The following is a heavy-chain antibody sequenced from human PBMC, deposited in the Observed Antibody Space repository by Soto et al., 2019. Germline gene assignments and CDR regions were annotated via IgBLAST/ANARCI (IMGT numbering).Heavy chain of an antibody. V-gene: IGHV3-23*04. CDR2: TSASAITT. D-gene: IGHD2-15*01. CDR1: GFTFSAYA. Sequence: EVQLVDSGGGLVQPGESLRLSCAGSGFTFSAYAMSWVRQAPGKGLEWVSSTSASAITTYNTDSVRGRFTISRDNSRNTVYLQMNSLRAEDTAVYFCAKPPGFNNVVPAYFDYWGGGTRVTVSS. CDR3: AKPPGFNNVVPAYFDY. J-gene: IGHJ4*02.